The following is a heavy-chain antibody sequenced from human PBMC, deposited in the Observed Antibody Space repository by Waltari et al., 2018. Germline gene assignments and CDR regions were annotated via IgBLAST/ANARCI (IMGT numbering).Heavy chain of an antibody. CDR1: GFPFSTYP. V-gene: IGHV3-23*01. J-gene: IGHJ6*02. D-gene: IGHD6-6*01. CDR2: MTASGLM. CDR3: AKDEGARLAPTFGMDA. Sequence: EMQLLESGGALVQPGGSLRLSCAASGFPFSTYPINWVRQAPGKGLEWVAVMTASGLMDYGDSVKGRFIISRDNSKNTLYLEMYRLRVEDTARYYCAKDEGARLAPTFGMDAWGQGTTVIVSS.